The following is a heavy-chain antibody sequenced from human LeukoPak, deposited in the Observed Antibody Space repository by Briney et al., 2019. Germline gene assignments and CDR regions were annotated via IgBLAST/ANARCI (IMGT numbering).Heavy chain of an antibody. D-gene: IGHD1-26*01. CDR3: ARSSGTYYYYYMDV. Sequence: SETLSLTCIVSGGSISSYYWSWIRQPPGKGLVWIGYIHYSGSTNYNPSLKSRVTISVDTSKNQFSLKLSSVTAADTAVYYCARSSGTYYYYYMDVWGKGTTVTVSS. J-gene: IGHJ6*03. V-gene: IGHV4-59*01. CDR2: IHYSGST. CDR1: GGSISSYY.